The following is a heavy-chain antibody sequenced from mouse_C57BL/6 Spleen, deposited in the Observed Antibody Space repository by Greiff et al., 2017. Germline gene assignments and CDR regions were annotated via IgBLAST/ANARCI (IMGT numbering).Heavy chain of an antibody. CDR3: VRQGETEEQFNYYGSSYGYFDY. CDR1: GFSFNTYA. V-gene: IGHV10-1*01. Sequence: EVKLVESGGGLVQPKGSLKLSCAASGFSFNTYAMNWVRQAPGKGLEWVARIRSKSNNYATYYADSVKDRFTISRDDSESMLYLQMNNLKTEDTAMYYCVRQGETEEQFNYYGSSYGYFDYWGQGTTLTVSS. J-gene: IGHJ2*01. CDR2: IRSKSNNYAT. D-gene: IGHD1-1*01.